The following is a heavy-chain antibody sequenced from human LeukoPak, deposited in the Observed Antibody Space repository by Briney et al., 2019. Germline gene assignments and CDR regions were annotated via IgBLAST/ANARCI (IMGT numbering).Heavy chain of an antibody. CDR2: IYNSGST. D-gene: IGHD1-26*01. CDR1: GYFVSSGYY. Sequence: SETLSLTCTVSGYFVSSGYYWGWIRQPPGKGLEWIGSIYNSGSTYYNPSLKSRVTISVDTSKNQFSLKLSSVTAADTAVYYCARDSGGELPFDYWGQGTLVTVSS. V-gene: IGHV4-38-2*02. J-gene: IGHJ4*02. CDR3: ARDSGGELPFDY.